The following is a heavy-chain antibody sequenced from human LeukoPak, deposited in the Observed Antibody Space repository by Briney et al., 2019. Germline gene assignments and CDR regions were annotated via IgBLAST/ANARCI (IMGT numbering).Heavy chain of an antibody. CDR3: ARGSYYYYYDSSGYEGTGFDY. D-gene: IGHD3-22*01. CDR1: DDSITMYY. J-gene: IGHJ4*02. Sequence: SETLSLTCSVSDDSITMYYWSWIRQPAGKGLEWIGRIYTSGSTNYNPSLKSRVTMSVDTSKNQFSLKLSSVTAADTAVYYCARGSYYYYYDSSGYEGTGFDYWGQGTLVTVSS. V-gene: IGHV4-4*07. CDR2: IYTSGST.